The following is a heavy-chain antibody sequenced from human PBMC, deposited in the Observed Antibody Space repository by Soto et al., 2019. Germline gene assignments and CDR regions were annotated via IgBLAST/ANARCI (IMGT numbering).Heavy chain of an antibody. Sequence: EVQLVESGGGLVQPGRSLRLSCAASGFTFGDFAMHWVRQTPGKGREWVSGITWNSDYVVYADSVKGRFTISRDNAKNSVYLQIDSPRTRETPLYYDAKSEESSGGRLRHFYFWGQGTLATVSS. CDR1: GFTFGDFA. V-gene: IGHV3-9*01. J-gene: IGHJ4*02. CDR2: ITWNSDYV. CDR3: AKSEESSGGRLRHFYF. D-gene: IGHD6-25*01.